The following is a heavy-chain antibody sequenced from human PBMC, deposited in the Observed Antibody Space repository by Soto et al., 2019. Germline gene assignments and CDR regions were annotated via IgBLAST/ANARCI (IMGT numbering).Heavy chain of an antibody. J-gene: IGHJ6*02. CDR2: IYPGDSDT. CDR3: AREGSQYSSFSYYYGMDV. CDR1: GYSFTSYW. Sequence: GESVKISCXGSGYSFTSYWIGWVRQIPGKGLEWMGIIYPGDSDTRYSPSFQGQVTISADKSISTAYLQWSSLKASDTAMYYCAREGSQYSSFSYYYGMDVWGQGTTVTVSS. D-gene: IGHD1-26*01. V-gene: IGHV5-51*01.